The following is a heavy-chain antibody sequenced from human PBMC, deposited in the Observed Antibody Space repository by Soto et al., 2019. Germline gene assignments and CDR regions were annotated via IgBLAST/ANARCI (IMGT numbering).Heavy chain of an antibody. D-gene: IGHD3-10*01. V-gene: IGHV1-69*13. J-gene: IGHJ5*02. CDR1: GVTFSSET. CDR3: ATELGENPGRPLDA. Sequence: SVKVSCKASGVTFSSETLGWVRQAPGQGLEWVGGIIPLFGTASYAQKFQGRVAVTADESTRTVYTELSSLRADDTAVYFCATELGENPGRPLDAWGGGTLV. CDR2: IIPLFGTA.